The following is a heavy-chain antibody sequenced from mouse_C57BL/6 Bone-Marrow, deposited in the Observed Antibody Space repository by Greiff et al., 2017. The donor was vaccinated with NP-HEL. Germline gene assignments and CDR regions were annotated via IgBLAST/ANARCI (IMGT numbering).Heavy chain of an antibody. Sequence: FQLQQSGAELVKPGASVTISCKASGYAFSSSWMNWVKQRPGKGLEWIGQIYPGDGDTNYNGKFKDKASLTADKSSSTAYMQLSSLTSEDSAVYFCARGAYWGQGTLVTVSA. J-gene: IGHJ3*01. CDR2: IYPGDGDT. CDR1: GYAFSSSW. CDR3: ARGAY. V-gene: IGHV1-80*01.